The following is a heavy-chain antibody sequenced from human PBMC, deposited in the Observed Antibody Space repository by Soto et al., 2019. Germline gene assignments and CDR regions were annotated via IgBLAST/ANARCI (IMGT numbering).Heavy chain of an antibody. D-gene: IGHD4-17*01. CDR3: ARLEKDATTVTNPNDFDI. CDR2: IYYSGST. CDR1: GGSISSYY. V-gene: IGHV4-59*08. J-gene: IGHJ3*02. Sequence: QVQLQESGPGLVKPSETLSLTCTVSGGSISSYYWSWIRQPPGKGLEWIGYIYYSGSTNYNPSLKSRATISVDTSKNQFSLKLSSVSAADTAVYYCARLEKDATTVTNPNDFDIWGQGTMVTVSS.